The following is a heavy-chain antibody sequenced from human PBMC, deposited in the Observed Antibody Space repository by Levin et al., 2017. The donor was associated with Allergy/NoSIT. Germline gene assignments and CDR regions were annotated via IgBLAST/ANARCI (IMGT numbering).Heavy chain of an antibody. J-gene: IGHJ4*02. CDR2: FNHSGST. CDR3: ARGARRNYGSGGSFDY. CDR1: GGSFSGYY. Sequence: SETLSLTCAVYGGSFSGYYWSWIRQPPGKGLEWIGEFNHSGSTNYNPSLKSRVTISVDTSKNQFSLKLSSVTAADTAVYYCARGARRNYGSGGSFDYWGQGTLVTVSS. V-gene: IGHV4-34*01. D-gene: IGHD3-10*01.